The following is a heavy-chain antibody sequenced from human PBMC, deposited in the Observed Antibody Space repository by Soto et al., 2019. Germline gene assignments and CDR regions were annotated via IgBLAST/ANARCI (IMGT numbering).Heavy chain of an antibody. Sequence: EVQLLESGGGLVKPGGSLRLSCAASGFTFTTYWMSWVRQAPGKGLEGVANIKQDGVERYYVDSVKGRFTISRDNAKNAVYLHMNSLRAEDTAVYFCARGGVWELFDSWGQGTLVTVSS. CDR3: ARGGVWELFDS. CDR2: IKQDGVER. V-gene: IGHV3-7*01. J-gene: IGHJ4*02. D-gene: IGHD3-10*01. CDR1: GFTFTTYW.